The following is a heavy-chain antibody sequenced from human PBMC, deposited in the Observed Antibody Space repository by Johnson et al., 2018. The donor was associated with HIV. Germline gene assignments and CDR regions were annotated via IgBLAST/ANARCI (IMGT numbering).Heavy chain of an antibody. CDR1: GFTFSNYG. CDR3: TTDHKVGARDAFDI. J-gene: IGHJ3*02. D-gene: IGHD1-26*01. Sequence: QVQLVESGGGVVQPGRSLRLSCAASGFTFSNYGMHWVRQAPGKGLEWVSVIYSGGSTYYADSVKGRFTISRDNSKNTLYLQMNSLRAEDTAVYYCTTDHKVGARDAFDIWGQGTMVTVSS. V-gene: IGHV3-NL1*01. CDR2: IYSGGST.